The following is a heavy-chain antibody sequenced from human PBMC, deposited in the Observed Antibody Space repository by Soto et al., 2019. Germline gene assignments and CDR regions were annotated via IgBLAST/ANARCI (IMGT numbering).Heavy chain of an antibody. J-gene: IGHJ4*02. CDR1: GLSLSTSEVG. Sequence: SGPTLVNPTRTLTLTCTFSGLSLSTSEVGVGWIRQPPGKALEWLALIYWDDDKRYSPSLKSRLTITKDTSKNQVVLTMTNMDPVDTATFYCAHRGGILPGYYYPAFDYWGQGTLVAVSS. D-gene: IGHD3-9*01. CDR3: AHRGGILPGYYYPAFDY. CDR2: IYWDDDK. V-gene: IGHV2-5*02.